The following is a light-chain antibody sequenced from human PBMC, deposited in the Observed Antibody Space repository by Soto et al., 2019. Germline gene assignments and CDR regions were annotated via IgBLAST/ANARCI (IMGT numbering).Light chain of an antibody. J-gene: IGKJ4*01. CDR1: QSVFSRSNNQNY. V-gene: IGKV4-1*01. Sequence: DIVMTQSPDSLAVSLGERATINCKSSQSVFSRSNNQNYLAWFQQKPGQPPKMLIFWASTRQSGVPDRFRGSGSGTDFTLTINNLQAEDVAVYSCLQYYAGLALSFGGGTKVEIK. CDR3: LQYYAGLALS. CDR2: WAS.